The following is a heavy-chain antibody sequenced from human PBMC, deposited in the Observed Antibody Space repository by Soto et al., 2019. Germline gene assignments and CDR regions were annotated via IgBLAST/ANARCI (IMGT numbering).Heavy chain of an antibody. CDR2: INPDNGNT. Sequence: QVQLVQSGAEVKKPGASVKVSCKGSGYTFTSHTLHWVRQAPGQGLEWLGWINPDNGNTKYSQKFQGRFTISRDTSATTAYVALSSLTSEDTAVYYCARGARIIMIVDGFDFWGQGTMVTFAS. CDR1: GYTFTSHT. J-gene: IGHJ3*01. V-gene: IGHV1-3*01. D-gene: IGHD3-16*01. CDR3: ARGARIIMIVDGFDF.